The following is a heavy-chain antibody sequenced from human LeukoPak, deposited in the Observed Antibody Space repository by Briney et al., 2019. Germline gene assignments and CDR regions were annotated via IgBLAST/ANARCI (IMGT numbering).Heavy chain of an antibody. Sequence: PSETLSLTCTVSGGSISSYFWSWIRQPPGKGLEWIGYVYHSGSTNYNPSLKSRVIISVDTSKNQFSLKLSSVTAADTAVYYCASGNTGYDRDSFDIWGQGTMVTVSS. CDR1: GGSISSYF. CDR2: VYHSGST. CDR3: ASGNTGYDRDSFDI. D-gene: IGHD5-12*01. J-gene: IGHJ3*02. V-gene: IGHV4-59*08.